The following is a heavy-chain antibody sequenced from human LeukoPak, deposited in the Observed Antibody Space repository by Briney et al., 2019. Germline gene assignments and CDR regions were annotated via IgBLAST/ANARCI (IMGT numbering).Heavy chain of an antibody. CDR1: GYSISSSYY. V-gene: IGHV4-38-2*01. CDR3: ARHSETILGSVDY. D-gene: IGHD3-3*01. J-gene: IGHJ4*02. Sequence: PSETLSLTCAVSGYSISSSYYWGWIRQPPGKGLEWIESIYHSGSTYYSPSLKSRVTISIDTSKNQFSLKLSSVTAADTAVYYCARHSETILGSVDYWGQGALVTVSS. CDR2: IYHSGST.